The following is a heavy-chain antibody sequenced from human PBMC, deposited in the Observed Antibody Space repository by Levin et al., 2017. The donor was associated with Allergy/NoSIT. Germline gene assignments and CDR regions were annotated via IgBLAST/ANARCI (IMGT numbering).Heavy chain of an antibody. D-gene: IGHD2-21*01. V-gene: IGHV4-39*01. J-gene: IGHJ6*02. CDR3: AKSRGGDSTYYYYYGMDV. CDR2: IYYSGST. CDR1: GGSISTSDHY. Sequence: PSETLSLTCTVSGGSISTSDHYWDWIRQPPGKGLEWIGNIYYSGSTYYNPSLKSRVTISVDTSKNQFSLKLSAVGAADTALYYCAKSRGGDSTYYYYYGMDVWGQGTTVTVSS.